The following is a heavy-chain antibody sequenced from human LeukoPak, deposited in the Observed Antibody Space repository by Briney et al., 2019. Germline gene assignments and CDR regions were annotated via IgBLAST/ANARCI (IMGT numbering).Heavy chain of an antibody. CDR2: ISFDGRNE. D-gene: IGHD3-3*01. Sequence: GGSLRLSCAASGFSFSTYAMHWVRPAPGKGLEWVAVISFDGRNEYYADSVKGRFTISRDISKNTLYLQMNSLRPEDTAVYYCARGGDSWSGYSYGLDVWGQGTTVTVSS. J-gene: IGHJ6*02. CDR3: ARGGDSWSGYSYGLDV. CDR1: GFSFSTYA. V-gene: IGHV3-30-3*01.